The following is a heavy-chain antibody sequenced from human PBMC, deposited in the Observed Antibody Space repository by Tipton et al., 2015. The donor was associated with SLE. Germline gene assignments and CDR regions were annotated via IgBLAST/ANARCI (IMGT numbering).Heavy chain of an antibody. V-gene: IGHV5-51*01. D-gene: IGHD3-9*01. Sequence: QLVQSGAEVKKPGESLKISCKGSGYSFTSYWIGWVRQMPGKGLEWMGIIYPGDSDTRYSPSFQGQVTISADKSISTAYLQWSSLKASDTAIYYCARQPDYNILTGYLYYFDYWGQGTQVTVSS. CDR3: ARQPDYNILTGYLYYFDY. J-gene: IGHJ4*02. CDR1: GYSFTSYW. CDR2: IYPGDSDT.